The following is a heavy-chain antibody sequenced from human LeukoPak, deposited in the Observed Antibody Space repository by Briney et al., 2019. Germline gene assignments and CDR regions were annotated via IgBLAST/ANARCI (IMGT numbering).Heavy chain of an antibody. CDR2: INPSGGST. D-gene: IGHD3-3*01. J-gene: IGHJ5*02. Sequence: ASVKVPCKSSGYTSTSYYMHWVRQAPGQGLEWMGLINPSGGSTNYAQKFQGRVTMTRDKSTSTVYMELSSLRSEDTAVYYCARGAVTIFGLVRTQTTKGPHRFDPWGQGTLVTVSS. CDR3: ARGAVTIFGLVRTQTTKGPHRFDP. CDR1: GYTSTSYY. V-gene: IGHV1-46*01.